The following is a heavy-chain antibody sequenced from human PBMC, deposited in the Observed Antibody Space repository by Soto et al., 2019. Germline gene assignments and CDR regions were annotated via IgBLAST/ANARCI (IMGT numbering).Heavy chain of an antibody. CDR1: GGSISSSSYY. J-gene: IGHJ5*02. V-gene: IGHV4-39*01. D-gene: IGHD3-9*01. Sequence: SETLSLTCTVSGGSISSSSYYWGWIRQPPGKGLEWIGSIYYSGSTYYNPSLKSRVTISVDTSKNQFSLKLSSVTAADTAVYYCARQDYDILTGYYNNWFDPWGQGTLVTVSS. CDR2: IYYSGST. CDR3: ARQDYDILTGYYNNWFDP.